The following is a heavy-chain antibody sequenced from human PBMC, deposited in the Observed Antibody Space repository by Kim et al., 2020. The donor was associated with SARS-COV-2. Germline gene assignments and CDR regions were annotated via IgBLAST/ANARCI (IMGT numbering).Heavy chain of an antibody. Sequence: ASVKVSCKASGYAFSDYSIHWVRQAPGQGLEWMGWINPNTGDAHHAQKFQGWVTITRDTSISTAYMEVTSLRSDDAAVYYCASDLGGFDSSGYFCYWGQGTLVTVSS. CDR3: ASDLGGFDSSGYFCY. J-gene: IGHJ4*01. CDR1: GYAFSDYS. V-gene: IGHV1-2*04. D-gene: IGHD3-22*01. CDR2: INPNTGDA.